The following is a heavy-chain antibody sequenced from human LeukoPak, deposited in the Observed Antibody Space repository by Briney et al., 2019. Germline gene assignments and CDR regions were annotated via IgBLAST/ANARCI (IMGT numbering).Heavy chain of an antibody. D-gene: IGHD2-2*01. J-gene: IGHJ4*02. CDR1: GYSFTSYW. V-gene: IGHV5-51*01. Sequence: GESLKISCKGSGYSFTSYWIGWVRQMPGKGLEWMGIIYPGDSDTRYSPSFQGQVTISDDKSISTAYLQWSSLKASDTAMYYCARRSRYCSSTSCSPYFDYWGQGTLVTVSS. CDR2: IYPGDSDT. CDR3: ARRSRYCSSTSCSPYFDY.